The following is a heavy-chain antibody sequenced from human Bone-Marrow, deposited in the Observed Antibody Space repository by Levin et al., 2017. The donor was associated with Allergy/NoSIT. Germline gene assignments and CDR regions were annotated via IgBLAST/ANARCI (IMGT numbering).Heavy chain of an antibody. CDR3: TRDNGYGDFFDY. CDR2: ISSDGTRT. V-gene: IGHV3-30-3*01. Sequence: QPGGSLRLSCIASGFTFRTYPMHWVRQAPGKGLEWVAAISSDGTRTYYADSVKARFTFSRDNSKNTVYLQMDSLRPEDTAVYYCTRDNGYGDFFDYWGQGTLVTVSS. D-gene: IGHD4-17*01. J-gene: IGHJ4*02. CDR1: GFTFRTYP.